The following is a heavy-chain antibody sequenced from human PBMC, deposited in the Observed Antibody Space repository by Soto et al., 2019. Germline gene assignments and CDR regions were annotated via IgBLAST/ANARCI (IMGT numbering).Heavy chain of an antibody. Sequence: QVQLVQSGAEVKKPGSSVKVSCKASGGTFSSYAISWVRQAPGQGLEWMGGIIPIFGTANYAQKFQSRVTITADKCTSTAYMELSSLRSEDTAVYYCARYDCGGDCYSESHYYYGMDVWGQGTTVTVSS. CDR2: IIPIFGTA. D-gene: IGHD2-21*02. CDR1: GGTFSSYA. CDR3: ARYDCGGDCYSESHYYYGMDV. J-gene: IGHJ6*02. V-gene: IGHV1-69*06.